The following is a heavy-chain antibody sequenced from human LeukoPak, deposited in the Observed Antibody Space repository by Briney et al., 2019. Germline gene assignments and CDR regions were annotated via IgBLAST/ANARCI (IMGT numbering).Heavy chain of an antibody. V-gene: IGHV3-23*01. D-gene: IGHD2-21*02. CDR3: AKATIVVVTAPLDF. CDR1: GFTFSSYA. CDR2: ISGSGGST. J-gene: IGHJ4*02. Sequence: RGSLRLSCAASGFTFSSYAMSWVRQAPGKGLEWVSAISGSGGSTYYADSVKGRFTISRDNSKNTLYLQMNSLRAEDTAVYYCAKATIVVVTAPLDFWGQGTLVTVSS.